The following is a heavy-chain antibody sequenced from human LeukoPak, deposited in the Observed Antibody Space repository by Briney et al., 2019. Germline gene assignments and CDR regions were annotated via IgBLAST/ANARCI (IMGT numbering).Heavy chain of an antibody. CDR2: INHSGST. CDR1: GDSINSTNYY. D-gene: IGHD5-18*01. V-gene: IGHV4-39*07. CDR3: ARVYSYGYVNY. J-gene: IGHJ4*02. Sequence: SETLSLTCTVSGDSINSTNYYWGWIRQPPGKGLEWMGEINHSGSTNYNPSLKSRVTISVDTSKNQFSLKLSSVTAADTAVYYCARVYSYGYVNYWGQGTLVTVSS.